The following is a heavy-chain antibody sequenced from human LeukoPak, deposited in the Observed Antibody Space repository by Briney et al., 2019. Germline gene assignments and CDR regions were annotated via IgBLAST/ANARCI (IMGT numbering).Heavy chain of an antibody. Sequence: PGGSLRLSCAASGFTFSSYAMSWVRQAPGKGLEWVSAISGSGGSTYYADSVKGRFTISRDNSKNTLYVQMNSLRAEDTAVYYCAKYGTITIFGVVKGAFDIWGQGTMVTVSS. V-gene: IGHV3-23*01. CDR2: ISGSGGST. D-gene: IGHD3-3*01. CDR1: GFTFSSYA. CDR3: AKYGTITIFGVVKGAFDI. J-gene: IGHJ3*02.